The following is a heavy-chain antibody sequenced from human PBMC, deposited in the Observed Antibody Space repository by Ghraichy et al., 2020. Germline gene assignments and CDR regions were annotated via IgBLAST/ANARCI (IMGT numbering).Heavy chain of an antibody. CDR1: GGSISSSSYY. CDR2: IYYSGST. V-gene: IGHV4-39*01. D-gene: IGHD6-19*01. Sequence: SETLSLTCTVSGGSISSSSYYWGWIRQPPGKGLEWIGSIYYSGSTYYNPSLKSRVTISVDTSKNQFSLKLSSVTAADTAVYYCARQTAGSSGWVTIFRVLVFDYWGQGTLVTVSS. CDR3: ARQTAGSSGWVTIFRVLVFDY. J-gene: IGHJ4*02.